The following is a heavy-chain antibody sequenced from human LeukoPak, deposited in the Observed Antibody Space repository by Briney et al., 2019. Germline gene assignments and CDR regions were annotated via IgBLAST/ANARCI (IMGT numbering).Heavy chain of an antibody. V-gene: IGHV3-48*03. CDR1: GFTFSSYE. CDR3: ARGSIVATITQILEF. D-gene: IGHD5-12*01. J-gene: IGHJ4*02. CDR2: ISRSGSTI. Sequence: PGGSLRLSCAASGFTFSSYEMNWVRQAPGKGLEWVSYISRSGSTIYYADSVKGRFTISRDNAKNSLYLQMNSLRAEDTAVYYCARGSIVATITQILEFWGQGTLVTVSS.